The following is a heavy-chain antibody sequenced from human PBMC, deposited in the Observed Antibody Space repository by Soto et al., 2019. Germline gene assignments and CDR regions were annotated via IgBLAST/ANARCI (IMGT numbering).Heavy chain of an antibody. Sequence: EVQLVESGGGSVQSGESLRLSCAASGFTFSSYSMNWVRQAPGKGPEWVAYISSSSRTVYYADSVKGRFTISRDNANSAVGLQMDSLRPEDTAVYFCARGLSIPIAGLLGYWGQGALVTVSP. CDR3: ARGLSIPIAGLLGY. J-gene: IGHJ4*02. V-gene: IGHV3-48*01. CDR1: GFTFSSYS. D-gene: IGHD6-19*01. CDR2: ISSSSRTV.